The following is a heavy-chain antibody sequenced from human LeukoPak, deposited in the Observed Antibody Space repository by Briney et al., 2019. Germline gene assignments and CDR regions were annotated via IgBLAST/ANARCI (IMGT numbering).Heavy chain of an antibody. CDR1: GYTFTSYY. CDR2: INPSGGST. V-gene: IGHV1-46*01. D-gene: IGHD6-13*01. J-gene: IGHJ6*02. Sequence: ASVKVSCKASGYTFTSYYMHWVRQAPGQGLEWMGIINPSGGSTSYAQKFQGRVTMTRDTSTSTVYMELSSLRSEDTAVYYCARDNPYSSSWFRDGMDVRGQGTTVTVSS. CDR3: ARDNPYSSSWFRDGMDV.